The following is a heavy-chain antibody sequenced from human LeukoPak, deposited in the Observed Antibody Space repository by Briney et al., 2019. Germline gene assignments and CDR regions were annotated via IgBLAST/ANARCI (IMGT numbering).Heavy chain of an antibody. D-gene: IGHD1-1*01. CDR2: ISWNSGSI. CDR3: AKSRSGSANWALQIFDN. J-gene: IGHJ4*02. Sequence: GRSLRLSCAASGFTFDDYAMHWVRQAPGKGLEWVSGISWNSGSIGYADSVKGRFTISRDNSKNTLYLQMNSLRAEDMAVYYCAKSRSGSANWALQIFDNWGQGTLVTVSS. V-gene: IGHV3-9*03. CDR1: GFTFDDYA.